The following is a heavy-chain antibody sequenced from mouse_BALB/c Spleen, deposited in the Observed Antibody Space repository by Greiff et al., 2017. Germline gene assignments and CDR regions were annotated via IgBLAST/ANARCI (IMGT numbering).Heavy chain of an antibody. CDR1: GDSITSGY. Sequence: EVKLEESGPSLVKPSQTLSLTCSVTGDSITSGYWNWIRKFPGNKLEYMGYISYSGSTYYNPSLKSRISITRDTSKNQYYLQLNSVTTEDTATYYCARYPITTVVANFDYWGQGTTLTVSS. CDR2: ISYSGST. CDR3: ARYPITTVVANFDY. J-gene: IGHJ2*01. V-gene: IGHV3-8*02. D-gene: IGHD1-1*01.